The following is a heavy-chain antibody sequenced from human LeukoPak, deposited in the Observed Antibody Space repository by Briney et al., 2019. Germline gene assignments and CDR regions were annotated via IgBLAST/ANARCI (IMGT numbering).Heavy chain of an antibody. CDR1: GYTFISYG. CDR2: ISAYNGNT. V-gene: IGHV1-18*01. CDR3: ARSEVVTGAFDI. J-gene: IGHJ3*02. Sequence: ASVKVSCKDSGYTFISYGISWVRQAPGQGLEWMGWISAYNGNTDYVQKLQGRVTMTTDTSTSTVYMELRSLRSEDTAMYYCARSEVVTGAFDIWGQGTMVTVSS. D-gene: IGHD4-23*01.